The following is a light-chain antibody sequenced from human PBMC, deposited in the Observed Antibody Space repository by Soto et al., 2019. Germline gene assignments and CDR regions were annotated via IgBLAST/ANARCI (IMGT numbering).Light chain of an antibody. CDR2: DAS. Sequence: EIVLTQSPATLSFSPGERATLSCRASQSVSSNLAWYQQKPGQAPRLLIYDASNRATGIPARCSGSGSGTDFTLTISRLEPEDFAVYYCQRGDTFGQGTRLAI. CDR1: QSVSSN. J-gene: IGKJ5*01. V-gene: IGKV3-11*01. CDR3: QRGDT.